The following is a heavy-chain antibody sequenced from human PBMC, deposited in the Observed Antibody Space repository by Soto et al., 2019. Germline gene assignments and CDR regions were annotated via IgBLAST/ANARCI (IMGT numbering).Heavy chain of an antibody. Sequence: EVQLVESGGGLVQPGGSLRLSCAASGFTFSSYRMSWVRQAPGKGLEWVANIKQDGSEKYYVDSVKGRFTISRDNAKNSLYLQMNSLRAEDTAVYYCAREGYSYGWVDYWGQGTLVTVSS. D-gene: IGHD5-18*01. J-gene: IGHJ4*02. V-gene: IGHV3-7*01. CDR2: IKQDGSEK. CDR1: GFTFSSYR. CDR3: AREGYSYGWVDY.